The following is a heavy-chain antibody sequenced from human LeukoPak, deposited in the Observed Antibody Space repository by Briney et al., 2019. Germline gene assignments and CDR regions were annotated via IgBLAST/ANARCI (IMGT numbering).Heavy chain of an antibody. D-gene: IGHD2-15*01. V-gene: IGHV7-4-1*02. CDR1: GYIFSHYA. CDR3: ARTGGKTFYFYGMGV. Sequence: GASVKVSCKASGYIFSHYAMNWVRQAPGQGLEWMGWIHTNTGNPTFAEGFTGRFVFSLDTSVSTAYLQITSLKAEDTAVYYCARTGGKTFYFYGMGVWGQGTTVTVSS. J-gene: IGHJ6*02. CDR2: IHTNTGNP.